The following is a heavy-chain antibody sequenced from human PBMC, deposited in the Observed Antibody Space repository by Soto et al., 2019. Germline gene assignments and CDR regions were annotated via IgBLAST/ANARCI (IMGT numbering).Heavy chain of an antibody. CDR1: GYTLTVHH. Sequence: ALVNLDRKGSGYTLTVHHIHWLRQEPKQGPEWMGEIGPESGATRYAQRFQGRVTMTRDMSITTVYMELNNLSPDDTAVYYCGRGRSGQIVVFYWGQGTPVTVSS. D-gene: IGHD1-26*01. CDR3: GRGRSGQIVVFY. V-gene: IGHV1-2*02. J-gene: IGHJ4*02. CDR2: IGPESGAT.